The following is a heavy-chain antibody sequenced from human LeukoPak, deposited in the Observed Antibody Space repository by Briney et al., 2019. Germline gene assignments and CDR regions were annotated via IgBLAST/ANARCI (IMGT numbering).Heavy chain of an antibody. V-gene: IGHV3-33*08. CDR2: IWYDGSNK. CDR1: GFTFSSYA. CDR3: ARDREYYYYGMDV. J-gene: IGHJ6*02. Sequence: GGSLRLSCAASGFTFSSYAMHWVRQAPGKGLEWVAVIWYDGSNKYYADSVKGRFTISRDNSKNTLYLQMNSLRAEDTAVYYCARDREYYYYGMDVWGQGTTVTVSS.